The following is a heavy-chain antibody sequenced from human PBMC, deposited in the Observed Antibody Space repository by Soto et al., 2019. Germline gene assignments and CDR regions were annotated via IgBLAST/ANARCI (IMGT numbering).Heavy chain of an antibody. CDR3: ARGRSRYYDSSGVDY. CDR1: GFTFSSYG. V-gene: IGHV3-30*03. J-gene: IGHJ4*02. CDR2: ISYDGSNK. Sequence: PGGSLRLSCAASGFTFSSYGMHWVRQAPGKGLEWVAVISYDGSNKYYADSVKGRFTISRDNSKNTLYLQMNSLRAEDTAVYYCARGRSRYYDSSGVDYWGQGTLVTVS. D-gene: IGHD3-22*01.